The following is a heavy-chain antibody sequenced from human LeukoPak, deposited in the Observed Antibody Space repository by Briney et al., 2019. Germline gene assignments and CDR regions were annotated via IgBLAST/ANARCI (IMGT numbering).Heavy chain of an antibody. V-gene: IGHV4-61*01. CDR2: IYYSGST. Sequence: SETLSLTCTVSGGSISSSSYYWGWIRQPPGKGLEWIGYIYYSGSTNYNPSLKSRVTISVDTSKNQFSLKLSSVTAADTAVYYCARDTVAWGQGTLVTVSS. J-gene: IGHJ5*02. CDR1: GGSISSSSYY. CDR3: ARDTVA. D-gene: IGHD4-17*01.